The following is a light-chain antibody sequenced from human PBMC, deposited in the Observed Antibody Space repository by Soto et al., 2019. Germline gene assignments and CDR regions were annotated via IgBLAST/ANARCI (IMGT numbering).Light chain of an antibody. V-gene: IGLV2-11*01. CDR2: DVS. CDR1: SSDVGGYNF. CDR3: CSYAGSYTFAVYG. J-gene: IGLJ1*01. Sequence: QSALTQPRSVSGSPGQSVTISCTGTSSDVGGYNFVSWYQQHPGKAPTLMIYDVSKRPSGVPDRFSGSKSGNTASLTISGLQAEDEADYYCCSYAGSYTFAVYGFGTGTKVTGL.